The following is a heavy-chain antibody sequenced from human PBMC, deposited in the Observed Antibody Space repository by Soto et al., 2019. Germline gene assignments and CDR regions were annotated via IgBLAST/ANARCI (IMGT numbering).Heavy chain of an antibody. J-gene: IGHJ4*02. D-gene: IGHD5-18*01. Sequence: SETLSLTCAVYGGSFSGYYWSWIRQPPGKGLEWIGEINHSGSTNYNPSLKSRVTVSVDTSKNQFSLKLSSVTAADTAVYYCARGGNTAMVIIDYWGQGTLVTVSS. CDR2: INHSGST. CDR1: GGSFSGYY. V-gene: IGHV4-34*01. CDR3: ARGGNTAMVIIDY.